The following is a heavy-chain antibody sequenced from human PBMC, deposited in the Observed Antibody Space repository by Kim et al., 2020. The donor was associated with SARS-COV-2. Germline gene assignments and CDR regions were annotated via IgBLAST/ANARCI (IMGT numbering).Heavy chain of an antibody. CDR2: INHSGST. CDR1: GGSFSGYY. Sequence: SETLSLTCAVYGGSFSGYYWSWIRQPPGKGLEWIGEINHSGSTNYNPSLKSRVTISVDTSKNQFSLKLSSVTAADMAVYYCARGPADAFDIWGQGTMVSV. J-gene: IGHJ3*02. CDR3: ARGPADAFDI. V-gene: IGHV4-34*01.